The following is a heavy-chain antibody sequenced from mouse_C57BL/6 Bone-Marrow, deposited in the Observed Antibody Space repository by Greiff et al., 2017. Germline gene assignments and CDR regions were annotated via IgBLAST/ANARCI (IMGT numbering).Heavy chain of an antibody. V-gene: IGHV1-7*01. J-gene: IGHJ3*01. D-gene: IGHD1-1*01. CDR2: INPSSGYT. CDR3: ARGYGSPFAY. CDR1: GYTFTSYW. Sequence: VQLQQSGAELAKPGASVKLSCKASGYTFTSYWMHWVKQRPGQGLEWIGYINPSSGYTKYNQKFKDKATVTADKSSSTAYMQLSSLTSEDSAVXYCARGYGSPFAYWGQGTLVTVAA.